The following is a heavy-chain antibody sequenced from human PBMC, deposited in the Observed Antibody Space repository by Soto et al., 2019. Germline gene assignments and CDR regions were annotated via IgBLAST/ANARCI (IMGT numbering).Heavy chain of an antibody. Sequence: SETLSLTCTVSGGSISSFYWSWIRQPPGKGLEWIGYIYNSGSTNYNPSLKSRVTISVDTSKNQFSLKLSSVTAADTAGYYCASSTPRLAAAGFVYWGQGTLVTVSS. D-gene: IGHD6-13*01. CDR1: GGSISSFY. CDR3: ASSTPRLAAAGFVY. J-gene: IGHJ4*02. CDR2: IYNSGST. V-gene: IGHV4-59*01.